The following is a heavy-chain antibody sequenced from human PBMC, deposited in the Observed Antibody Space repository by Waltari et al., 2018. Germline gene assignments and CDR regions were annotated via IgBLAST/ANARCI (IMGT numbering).Heavy chain of an antibody. D-gene: IGHD1-26*01. J-gene: IGHJ3*02. Sequence: EVQLVPSGAEVKKPGACLTISCKGSGYSLTSYWIGWGRQMPGKGLEWMGIIYPGDSDTRYSPSFQGQVTISADKSISTAYLQWSSLKASDTAMYYCATRLLGDAFDIWGQGTMVTVSS. CDR2: IYPGDSDT. CDR1: GYSLTSYW. CDR3: ATRLLGDAFDI. V-gene: IGHV5-51*01.